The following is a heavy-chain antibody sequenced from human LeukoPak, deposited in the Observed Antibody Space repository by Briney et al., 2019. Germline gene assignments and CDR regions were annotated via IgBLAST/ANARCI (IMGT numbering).Heavy chain of an antibody. D-gene: IGHD2-2*02. CDR1: RFTFSSYG. CDR3: AKDPIRYCSSTSCYIQDY. V-gene: IGHV3-30*02. Sequence: QPGGSLRLSCAASRFTFSSYGMHWVRQAPGKGLEWVAFIRYDGSNKYYADSVKGRFTISRDNSKNTLYLQMNSLRAEDTAVYYCAKDPIRYCSSTSCYIQDYWGQGTLVTVSS. CDR2: IRYDGSNK. J-gene: IGHJ4*02.